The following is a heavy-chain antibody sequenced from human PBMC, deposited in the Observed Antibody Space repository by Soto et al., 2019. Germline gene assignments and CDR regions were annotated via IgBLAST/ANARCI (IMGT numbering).Heavy chain of an antibody. CDR2: IIPIFGTA. J-gene: IGHJ5*02. V-gene: IGHV1-69*13. Sequence: GASVKVSCKASGGTFSGYAISWVRQAPGQGLEWMGGIIPIFGTANYAQKFQGRVTITADESTSTAYMELSSLRSEDTAVYYCAREAAAATYPANWFDPWGQGTLVTVSS. CDR1: GGTFSGYA. D-gene: IGHD6-13*01. CDR3: AREAAAATYPANWFDP.